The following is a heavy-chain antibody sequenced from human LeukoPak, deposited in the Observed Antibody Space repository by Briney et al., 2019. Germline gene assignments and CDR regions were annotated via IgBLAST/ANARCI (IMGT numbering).Heavy chain of an antibody. CDR1: GFQFSNYW. Sequence: PGGSLRLSCAASGFQFSNYWMTWVRQAPGKGLEWVANIRRDGSSRSYVDSVQGRFTISRDNAKNSLHLQMNSLRAEDTAVYYCARTYYDILTGYNPYFDYWGQGTLVTVSS. CDR2: IRRDGSSR. D-gene: IGHD3-9*01. V-gene: IGHV3-7*01. J-gene: IGHJ4*02. CDR3: ARTYYDILTGYNPYFDY.